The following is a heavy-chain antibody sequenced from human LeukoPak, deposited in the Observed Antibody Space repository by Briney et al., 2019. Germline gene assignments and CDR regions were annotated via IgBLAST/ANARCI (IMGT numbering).Heavy chain of an antibody. J-gene: IGHJ4*02. V-gene: IGHV3-23*01. D-gene: IGHD3-22*01. CDR3: ATEDSSDYYSFDY. CDR2: ISESGGYT. CDR1: GFSFSSHA. Sequence: PGGSLRLSCATSGFSFSSHAMTWVRQAPGKGLEWVSAISESGGYTKYADPVKGRFTISRDNSKNTLYLQMNSLKAEDTAAYYRATEDSSDYYSFDYWGQGTLVTVSS.